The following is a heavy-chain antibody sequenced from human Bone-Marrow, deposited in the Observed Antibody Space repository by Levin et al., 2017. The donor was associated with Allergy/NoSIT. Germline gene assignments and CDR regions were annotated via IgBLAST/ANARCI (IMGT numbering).Heavy chain of an antibody. CDR2: IWYDGSNK. CDR1: GFTFSSYG. Sequence: GESLKISCAASGFTFSSYGMHWVRQAPGKGLEWVAVIWYDGSNKYYADSVKGRFTISRDNSKNTLYLQMNSLRAEDTAVYYCACSSGYSRSFYFASYSYGMDVWGQGTTVTVSS. V-gene: IGHV3-33*01. D-gene: IGHD6-13*01. J-gene: IGHJ6*02. CDR3: ACSSGYSRSFYFASYSYGMDV.